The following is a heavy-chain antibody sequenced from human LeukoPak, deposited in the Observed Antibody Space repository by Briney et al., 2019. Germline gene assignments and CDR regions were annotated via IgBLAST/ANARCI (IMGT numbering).Heavy chain of an antibody. Sequence: PSETLSLTCAVYGGPFSGYYWTWIRQSPGKGLEWTGYIYYSGGTKYNPSLMSRVSMSVDTSKNQFSLKLSSVTAADTAMYYCARDRIVAAGGFDYWGQGTLVTVSS. CDR2: IYYSGGT. D-gene: IGHD6-13*01. CDR3: ARDRIVAAGGFDY. J-gene: IGHJ4*02. V-gene: IGHV4-59*01. CDR1: GGPFSGYY.